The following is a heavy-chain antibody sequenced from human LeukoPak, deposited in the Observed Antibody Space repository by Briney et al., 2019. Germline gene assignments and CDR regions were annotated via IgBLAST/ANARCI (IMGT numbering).Heavy chain of an antibody. CDR1: GFTFSSYA. J-gene: IGHJ4*02. CDR3: ARGRGEEYYFDY. Sequence: GGSLRLSCAASGFTFSSYAMHWVRQAPGKGLEWVAVISYDGSNKYYADSVKGRFTISRDNSKNTLYLQMNSLRAEDTAVYYRARGRGEEYYFDYWGQGTLVTVSS. CDR2: ISYDGSNK. V-gene: IGHV3-30-3*01. D-gene: IGHD3-10*01.